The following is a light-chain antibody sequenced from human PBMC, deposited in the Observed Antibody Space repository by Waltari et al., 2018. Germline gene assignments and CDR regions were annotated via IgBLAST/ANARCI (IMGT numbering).Light chain of an antibody. CDR2: AAS. V-gene: IGKV3-15*01. Sequence: EVVMTQSPAPLSASPGATATLSCRASQYVNIHLDWYQQKPGQAPRLLIYAASTRATGVPARFSGSGAGTDFTLTISSLQSEDSAVYYCQQYNDWPRTFGLGTKVEIK. CDR3: QQYNDWPRT. CDR1: QYVNIH. J-gene: IGKJ1*01.